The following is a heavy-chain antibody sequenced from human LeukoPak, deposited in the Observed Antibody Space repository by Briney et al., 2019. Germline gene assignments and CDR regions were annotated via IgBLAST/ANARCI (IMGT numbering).Heavy chain of an antibody. CDR3: ARDGVGGSYSFDY. Sequence: SETLSLTCTVSGGSISSSSYYWGWIRQPPGKGLEWIGSIYYSGSTYYNPSLKSRVTISVDTSKDQFSLKLSSVTAADTAVYYCARDGVGGSYSFDYWGQGTLVTVSS. CDR2: IYYSGST. V-gene: IGHV4-39*07. D-gene: IGHD1-26*01. CDR1: GGSISSSSYY. J-gene: IGHJ4*02.